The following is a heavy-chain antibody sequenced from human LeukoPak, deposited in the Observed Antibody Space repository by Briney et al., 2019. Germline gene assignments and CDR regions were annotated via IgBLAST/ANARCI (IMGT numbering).Heavy chain of an antibody. V-gene: IGHV4-4*07. J-gene: IGHJ4*02. CDR3: ASSGYCSGGSCLVY. Sequence: SETLSLTCTVSGGSISSYYWSWIRQPAGKGLEWIGRIYTSGSTNYNPSLKSRVTISVDTSKNQFSLKLSSVTAADTAVYYCASSGYCSGGSCLVYWGQGTLVTVSS. CDR2: IYTSGST. D-gene: IGHD2-15*01. CDR1: GGSISSYY.